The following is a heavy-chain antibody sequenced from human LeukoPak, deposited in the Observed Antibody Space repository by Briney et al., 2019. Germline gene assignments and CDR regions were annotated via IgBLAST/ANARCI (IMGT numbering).Heavy chain of an antibody. Sequence: GGSPRLSCAASGFTFSSQNMNWARQAPGKGLEWVAYISTSGDSTKYADSVEGRFTISRDNAENSLFLLMNSLRVEDTAVYYCVKNGWLDYWGQGILVTVSS. J-gene: IGHJ4*02. D-gene: IGHD6-19*01. CDR2: ISTSGDST. CDR1: GFTFSSQN. V-gene: IGHV3-21*06. CDR3: VKNGWLDY.